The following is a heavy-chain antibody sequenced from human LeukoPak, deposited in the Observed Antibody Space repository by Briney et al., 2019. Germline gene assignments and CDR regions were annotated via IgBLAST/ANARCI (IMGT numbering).Heavy chain of an antibody. CDR2: ISAYNGNT. D-gene: IGHD3-22*01. Sequence: EASVKVSCRASGYTFTSYGISWVRQAPGQGLEWMGWISAYNGNTNYAQKLQGRVTMTTDTSTSTAYMELSSLRSEDTAVYYCATRTHYYESTWDWGQGTLVTVSS. CDR3: ATRTHYYESTWD. CDR1: GYTFTSYG. J-gene: IGHJ4*02. V-gene: IGHV1-18*01.